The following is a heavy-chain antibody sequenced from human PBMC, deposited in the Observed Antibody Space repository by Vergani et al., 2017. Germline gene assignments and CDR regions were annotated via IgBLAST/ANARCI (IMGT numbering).Heavy chain of an antibody. J-gene: IGHJ6*02. CDR3: ARDTPPYYGSGSYYTVYYYYGMDV. V-gene: IGHV3-30*02. CDR1: GYSFNTYG. D-gene: IGHD3-10*01. Sequence: QVQLVETGGGVVQPGGSLRLYCATSGYSFNTYGAHWVRQAPGKGLEWVAFIGYDGRIKYNVDSVKGRFTISRDTSKKTLSLQMRSLRADDTAVYYCARDTPPYYGSGSYYTVYYYYGMDVWGQGTTVTVSS. CDR2: IGYDGRIK.